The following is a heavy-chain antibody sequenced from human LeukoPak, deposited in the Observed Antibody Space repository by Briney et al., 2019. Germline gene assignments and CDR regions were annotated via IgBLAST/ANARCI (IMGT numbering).Heavy chain of an antibody. Sequence: SETLSLTCGVHGGSLSGFYWSWIRQSPGKGLEWIGEINHRGSTSYNPSLKSRVTISIDTSKNQFSLNLSSVTAADTAVYYCARGHIATAGTVFDYWGQRTLVTVSS. CDR3: ARGHIATAGTVFDY. D-gene: IGHD6-13*01. CDR1: GGSLSGFY. J-gene: IGHJ4*02. CDR2: INHRGST. V-gene: IGHV4-34*01.